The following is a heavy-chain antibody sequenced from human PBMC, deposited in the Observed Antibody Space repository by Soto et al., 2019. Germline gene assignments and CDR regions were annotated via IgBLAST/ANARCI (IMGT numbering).Heavy chain of an antibody. CDR3: AGRGGHDYNY. V-gene: IGHV3-7*03. CDR2: INPDGNVG. J-gene: IGHJ4*02. CDR1: GFPFSTYW. Sequence: EVQLLGSGGGLVQPGGSLRLSCVGSGFPFSTYWMNWVRQAPGKGLEGVANINPDGNVGTYVDSVRGRFTTPRDNAKDPLSLQMNRLAADGPAVYFCAGRGGHDYNYWGQGIMVTVSS. D-gene: IGHD4-4*01.